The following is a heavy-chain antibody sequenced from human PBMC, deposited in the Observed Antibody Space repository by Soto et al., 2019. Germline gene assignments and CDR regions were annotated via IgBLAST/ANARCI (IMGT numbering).Heavy chain of an antibody. J-gene: IGHJ6*02. Sequence: QVQLVQSGAEVKKPGASVKVFCKASGYTFTTYALHWVRQAPGQRPEWMGWINPASGHTKYSKKFQDRVTITRDTSASTGYMELISLRAEDTAVYYCGRSVVGATGEILYNAMDVWGQGTTVTVSS. V-gene: IGHV1-3*01. D-gene: IGHD1-26*01. CDR1: GYTFTTYA. CDR3: GRSVVGATGEILYNAMDV. CDR2: INPASGHT.